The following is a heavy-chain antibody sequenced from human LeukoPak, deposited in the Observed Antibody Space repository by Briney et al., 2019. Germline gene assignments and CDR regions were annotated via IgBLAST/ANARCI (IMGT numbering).Heavy chain of an antibody. CDR1: GYTFTSYY. CDR2: INPSGGST. Sequence: ASVKVSCKASGYTFTSYYMHWVRQAPGQGLEWMGIINPSGGSTSYAQKFQGGLTMTRDMSTSTVYMDLSGLRSEDTAVYYCAREGVTGTDAFDYWGQGTLVTVSS. V-gene: IGHV1-46*01. CDR3: AREGVTGTDAFDY. J-gene: IGHJ4*02. D-gene: IGHD1-20*01.